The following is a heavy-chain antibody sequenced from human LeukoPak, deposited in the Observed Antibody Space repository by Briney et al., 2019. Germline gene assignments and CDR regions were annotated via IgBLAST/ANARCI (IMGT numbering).Heavy chain of an antibody. V-gene: IGHV3-23*01. CDR3: AKDGQSFNSMYDYFDS. CDR2: IGGGDT. J-gene: IGHJ4*02. CDR1: GLTFRNFA. D-gene: IGHD2-8*01. Sequence: PGGSLRLSCSASGLTFRNFAISWVRQAPGKGLEWVSSIGGGDTHYADSVKGRFTISRDDSRSTVDLQMSSLRAEDTAVYYCAKDGQSFNSMYDYFDSWGQGTLVTVSS.